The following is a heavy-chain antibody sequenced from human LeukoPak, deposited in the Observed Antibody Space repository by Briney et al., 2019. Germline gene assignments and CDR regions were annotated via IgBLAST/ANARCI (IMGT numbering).Heavy chain of an antibody. CDR1: GYTFTDYY. Sequence: GASVKVSCKASGYTFTDYYMHWVRQAPGQGLEWMGWINPNSGGTNYAQKFQGRVTMTRDTSVTTAYMELSSLRSEDTAVYYCATAMVAATSYYYYYMDVWGKGTTVTVSS. CDR3: ATAMVAATSYYYYYMDV. J-gene: IGHJ6*03. CDR2: INPNSGGT. D-gene: IGHD2-15*01. V-gene: IGHV1-2*02.